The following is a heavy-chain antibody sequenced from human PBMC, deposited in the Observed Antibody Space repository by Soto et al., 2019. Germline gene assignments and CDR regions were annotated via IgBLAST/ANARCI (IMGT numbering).Heavy chain of an antibody. V-gene: IGHV4-39*01. CDR1: GGSISSSSYY. Sequence: SETLSLTCTVSGGSISSSSYYWGWIRQPPGKGLEWIGSIYYSGSTYYNPSLKSRVTISVDTSKNQCSLKLSSVTAADTAVYYCTATVEDADTAMVNYYYYGMDVWGQGTTVTVSS. CDR2: IYYSGST. CDR3: TATVEDADTAMVNYYYYGMDV. J-gene: IGHJ6*02. D-gene: IGHD5-18*01.